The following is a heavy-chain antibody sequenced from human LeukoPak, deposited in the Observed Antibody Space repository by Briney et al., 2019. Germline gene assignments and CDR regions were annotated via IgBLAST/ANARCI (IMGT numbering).Heavy chain of an antibody. CDR3: AKDLWPMEYSSSSPFDY. D-gene: IGHD6-6*01. Sequence: GGSLRLSXAASGFTFSSYGMHWVRQAPGKGLEWVAFIRYDGTNKYYADSVKGRFTISRDNSKNTVYLQMHSLRAEDTAVYYCAKDLWPMEYSSSSPFDYWGQGTLVTVPS. V-gene: IGHV3-30*02. CDR2: IRYDGTNK. CDR1: GFTFSSYG. J-gene: IGHJ4*02.